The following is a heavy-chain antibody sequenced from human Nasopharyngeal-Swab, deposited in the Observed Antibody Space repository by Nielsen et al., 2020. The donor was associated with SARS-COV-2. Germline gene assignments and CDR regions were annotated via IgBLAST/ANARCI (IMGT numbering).Heavy chain of an antibody. CDR2: IKSKTDGGTT. V-gene: IGHV3-15*01. CDR3: TTIVGANGGDDY. D-gene: IGHD1-26*01. CDR1: GFIFSNAW. Sequence: GESLKISCAASGFIFSNAWMSWVRQAPGKGLEWAGRIKSKTDGGTTDYAAPVKGRFTISRDDSKNTLYLQMNSLKTEDTAVYYCTTIVGANGGDDYWGQGTLVTVSS. J-gene: IGHJ4*02.